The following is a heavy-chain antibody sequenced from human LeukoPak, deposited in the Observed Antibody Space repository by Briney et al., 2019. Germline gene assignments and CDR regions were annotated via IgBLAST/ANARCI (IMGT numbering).Heavy chain of an antibody. CDR2: IYYSGST. D-gene: IGHD5-24*01. J-gene: IGHJ4*02. CDR1: GGSISTYY. V-gene: IGHV4-59*01. CDR3: ARSPSDTRRYDYNLDS. Sequence: PSETLSLTCTVSGGSISTYYWSWIRQPPGKGLEWIGYIYYSGSTNYNPSLKSRVTISVDTSKNQFSLKLTAVTAADTAMYYCARSPSDTRRYDYNLDSWGQGTLVTVSS.